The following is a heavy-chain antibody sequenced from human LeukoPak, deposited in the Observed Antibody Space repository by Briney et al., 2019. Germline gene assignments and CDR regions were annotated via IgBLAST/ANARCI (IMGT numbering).Heavy chain of an antibody. CDR3: ARGRGSCYSRFDP. D-gene: IGHD2-15*01. CDR1: GYTFTDYY. CDR2: SNPNSGGT. J-gene: IGHJ5*02. V-gene: IGHV1-2*02. Sequence: ASVRVSCKASGYTFTDYYLHWVRQAPGQGLECVGWSNPNSGGTNYTKKFQGRVTMTRDTSINTAFMELSRLRSDDAAVYYCARGRGSCYSRFDPWGQGTLVTVSS.